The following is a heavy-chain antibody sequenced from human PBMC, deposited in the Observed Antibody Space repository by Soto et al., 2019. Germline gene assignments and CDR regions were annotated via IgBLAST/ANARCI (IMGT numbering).Heavy chain of an antibody. CDR1: GYTFTSYG. CDR2: ISAYNGNT. Sequence: QVQLVQSGAEVKKPGASVKVSCKASGYTFTSYGISWVRQAPGQRLEWMGWISAYNGNTNYAQKLQGRVTMTTDTSTSTAYMERRSLRSDDTAVYYCARKWYSSGWYGWFDPWGQGTLVTVSS. V-gene: IGHV1-18*01. J-gene: IGHJ5*02. CDR3: ARKWYSSGWYGWFDP. D-gene: IGHD6-19*01.